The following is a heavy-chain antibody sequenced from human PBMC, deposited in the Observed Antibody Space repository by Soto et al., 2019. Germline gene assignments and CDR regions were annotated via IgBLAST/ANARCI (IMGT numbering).Heavy chain of an antibody. J-gene: IGHJ5*02. V-gene: IGHV1-69*06. Sequence: GASVKVSCKAPGGTFSSYAISWVRQAPGQGLEWMGGIIPIFGTANYAQKFQGRVTITADKSTSTAYMELSSLRSEDTAVYYCAREALSRYYDILTGRNWFDPWGQGTLVTVSS. CDR2: IIPIFGTA. CDR1: GGTFSSYA. CDR3: AREALSRYYDILTGRNWFDP. D-gene: IGHD3-9*01.